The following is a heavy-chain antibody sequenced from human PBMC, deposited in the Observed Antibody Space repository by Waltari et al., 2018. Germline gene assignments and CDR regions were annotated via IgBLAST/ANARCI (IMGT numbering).Heavy chain of an antibody. V-gene: IGHV3-33*01. CDR3: ARVGADIVVVPAASSYYYYYMDV. CDR2: IWYDGSNK. D-gene: IGHD2-2*01. J-gene: IGHJ6*03. CDR1: GFTFSSYG. Sequence: QVQLVESGGGVVQPGRSLRLSCAASGFTFSSYGMHWVRQAPGKGLEWVAVIWYDGSNKYYADSVKGRFTISRDNSKNTLYLQMNSLRAEDTAVYYCARVGADIVVVPAASSYYYYYMDVWGKGTTVTVSS.